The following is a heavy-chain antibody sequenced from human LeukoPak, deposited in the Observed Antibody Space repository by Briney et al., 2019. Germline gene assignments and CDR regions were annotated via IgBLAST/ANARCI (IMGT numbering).Heavy chain of an antibody. CDR1: GFSFSSYG. D-gene: IGHD3-10*01. V-gene: IGHV3-21*01. CDR2: ISSASGYI. Sequence: KSGGSLRLSCAASGFSFSSYGMNWVRQAPGKGLEWVSSISSASGYIYYADSLKGRFTISRDNAKNSLSLQMNSLRAEDTAVYYCVRDAGHIWYGRFDYWGQGALVTVSS. CDR3: VRDAGHIWYGRFDY. J-gene: IGHJ4*02.